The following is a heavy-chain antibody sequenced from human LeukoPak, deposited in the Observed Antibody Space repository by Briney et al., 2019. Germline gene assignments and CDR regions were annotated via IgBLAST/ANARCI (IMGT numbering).Heavy chain of an antibody. Sequence: SETLSLTCTVSGVTISSVGYYWSWIRQYPGKGLEWIGYISYSGNTYYNPSLKSRVSISVDTSKTQFSLNLSSVTASDTAMYYCARVVPAAVNWFDPWGQGTLVTVSS. CDR1: GVTISSVGYY. V-gene: IGHV4-31*03. J-gene: IGHJ5*02. CDR2: ISYSGNT. CDR3: ARVVPAAVNWFDP. D-gene: IGHD2-2*01.